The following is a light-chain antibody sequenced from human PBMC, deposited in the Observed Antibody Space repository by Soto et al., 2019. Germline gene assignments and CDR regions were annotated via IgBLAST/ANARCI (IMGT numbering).Light chain of an antibody. Sequence: QSVLTQPPSASGTPGQRVTISCSGSSSNIGSKYVYWYQQLPGTAPKLLIYSNNQRPSVVPDRFSGSKSGTSASLAISGLRSEDEADYYCAAWDDSLSGYVFGTGTKLTVL. CDR1: SSNIGSKY. CDR3: AAWDDSLSGYV. V-gene: IGLV1-47*02. J-gene: IGLJ1*01. CDR2: SNN.